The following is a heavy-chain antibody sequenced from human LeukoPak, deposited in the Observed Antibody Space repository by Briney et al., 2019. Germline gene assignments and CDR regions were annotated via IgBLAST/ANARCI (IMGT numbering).Heavy chain of an antibody. CDR2: IGGSSGFV. Sequence: GGSLRLSCAASGFTFRTYTMTWVRQAPGKGLEWVASIGGSSGFVFYADSMKGRFTISRDNAKNSLYLQMNSLRVEDTAMYYCARVQGERRDYWGQGTLVTVSS. CDR1: GFTFRTYT. CDR3: ARVQGERRDY. V-gene: IGHV3-21*01. D-gene: IGHD3-16*01. J-gene: IGHJ4*02.